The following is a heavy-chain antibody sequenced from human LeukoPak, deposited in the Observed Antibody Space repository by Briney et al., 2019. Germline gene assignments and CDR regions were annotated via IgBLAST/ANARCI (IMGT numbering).Heavy chain of an antibody. V-gene: IGHV1-8*01. J-gene: IGHJ6*03. CDR1: GYTFTSYD. Sequence: GASVKVSCKASGYTFTSYDINWVRQATGQGLEWMGWMNPNSGNTGYAQKFQGRVTMTRNTSISTAYMELSSLRSEDTAVYYCARGRSTHCYYYYMDVWGKGTTVTVSS. CDR3: ARGRSTHCYYYYMDV. CDR2: MNPNSGNT.